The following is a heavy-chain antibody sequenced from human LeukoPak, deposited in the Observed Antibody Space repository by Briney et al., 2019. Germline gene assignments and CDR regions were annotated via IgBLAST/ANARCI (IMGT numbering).Heavy chain of an antibody. CDR1: GGTFSSYA. V-gene: IGHV1-46*01. Sequence: ASVKVSCKASGGTFSSYAISWVRQAPGQGLEWMGIINPRGGSTSYAQKFQGRVTMTRDTSTSTVYMEVSSLGSEDTAVYYCARDFDYGGTQNDYWGQGTLVTVSS. CDR3: ARDFDYGGTQNDY. J-gene: IGHJ4*02. CDR2: INPRGGST. D-gene: IGHD4-23*01.